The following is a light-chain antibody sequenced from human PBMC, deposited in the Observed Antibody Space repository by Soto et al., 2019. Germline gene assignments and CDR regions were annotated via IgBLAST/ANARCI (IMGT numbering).Light chain of an antibody. J-gene: IGKJ1*01. V-gene: IGKV3-15*01. Sequence: EIVMTQSPATLSVSPGEDATLSCRASQSVSSLLAWYQQKPGQAPRLLIYGASTRATGLPARFSGSGSGTEFTLTISSLQSEDFAVYYCQQYGISPRTFGQGTKVDIK. CDR2: GAS. CDR1: QSVSSL. CDR3: QQYGISPRT.